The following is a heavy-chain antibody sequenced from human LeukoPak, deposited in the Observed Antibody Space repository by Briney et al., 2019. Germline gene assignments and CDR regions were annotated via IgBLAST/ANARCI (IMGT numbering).Heavy chain of an antibody. CDR3: ARDGHQNWNYPPSTDWFDP. CDR2: INHSGST. CDR1: GGSFSGYY. Sequence: SETLSLTCAVYGGSFSGYYWSWIRQPPGKGLEWIGEINHSGSTNYNPSLKSRVTISVDTSKNQFSLSLSSVTAADTAVYYCARDGHQNWNYPPSTDWFDPWGQGTLVTVSS. D-gene: IGHD1-7*01. V-gene: IGHV4-34*01. J-gene: IGHJ5*02.